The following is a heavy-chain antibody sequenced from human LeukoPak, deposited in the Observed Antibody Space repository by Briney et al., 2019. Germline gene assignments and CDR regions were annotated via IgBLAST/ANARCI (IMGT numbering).Heavy chain of an antibody. V-gene: IGHV3-23*01. J-gene: IGHJ4*02. CDR2: FSGSGGST. CDR1: GFTFSSYA. D-gene: IGHD3-9*01. CDR3: AKAVLTGYYAGFDY. Sequence: GGSLRLSCAASGFTFSSYAMSWVRQAPGKGLECIPGFSGSGGSTYYADSVKGRFTISRDNSKNTLYLQMNSLRAEDTAMYYCAKAVLTGYYAGFDYWGQGTLVTVSS.